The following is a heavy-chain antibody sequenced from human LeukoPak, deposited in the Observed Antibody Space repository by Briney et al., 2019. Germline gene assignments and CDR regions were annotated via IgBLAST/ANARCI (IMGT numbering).Heavy chain of an antibody. D-gene: IGHD3-22*01. V-gene: IGHV3-7*01. Sequence: PGGSLRLSCVVSGFLSSNYWMSWVRQAPGKGLEWVANIKQDGSEKYYVDSVKGRFTISRDNAKNSLYLQMNSLRAEDTAVYYCARDLVRRGYYYPYYFDYRGQGTLVTVSS. CDR2: IKQDGSEK. CDR1: GFLSSNYW. J-gene: IGHJ4*02. CDR3: ARDLVRRGYYYPYYFDY.